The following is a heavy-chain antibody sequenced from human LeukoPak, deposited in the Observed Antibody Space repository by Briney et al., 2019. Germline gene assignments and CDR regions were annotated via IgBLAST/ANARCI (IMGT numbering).Heavy chain of an antibody. CDR3: ARAGGEQWLGCFFDY. Sequence: PSETQSLTCAVYGGSFSGYYWSWIRQPPGKGLEWIGEINHSGSTNYNPSLKSRVTISVDTSKNQFSLYLNSVTPEDTAIYYCARAGGEQWLGCFFDYWGQGTLVTVSS. CDR1: GGSFSGYY. J-gene: IGHJ4*02. CDR2: INHSGST. D-gene: IGHD6-19*01. V-gene: IGHV4-34*01.